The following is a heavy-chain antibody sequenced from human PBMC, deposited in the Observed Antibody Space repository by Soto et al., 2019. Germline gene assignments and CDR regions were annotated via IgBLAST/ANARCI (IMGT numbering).Heavy chain of an antibody. J-gene: IGHJ6*02. D-gene: IGHD6-6*01. CDR2: IWYDGSNK. CDR3: ARALLGLVQDYYGMDV. CDR1: GFTFSSYG. Sequence: GGSLRLSCAASGFTFSSYGMHWVRQAPGKGLEWVAVIWYDGSNKYYADSVKGRFTISRDNSKNTLYLQMNSLRAEDTAVYYCARALLGLVQDYYGMDVWGQGTTVTVSS. V-gene: IGHV3-33*01.